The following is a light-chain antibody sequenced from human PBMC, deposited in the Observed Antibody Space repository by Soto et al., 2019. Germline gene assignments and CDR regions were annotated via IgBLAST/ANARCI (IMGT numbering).Light chain of an antibody. V-gene: IGLV2-14*01. CDR3: SSYRSRTTFV. CDR1: SSDVGAYNY. CDR2: EVR. Sequence: LTQPATECGSPRQSITISCTRTSSDVGAYNYFSWYRQYPGRAPKVIIFEVRKRPSGVSTRFSGSKSGDTASLTISGLQAEDEADYYCSSYRSRTTFVFGPGTKV. J-gene: IGLJ1*01.